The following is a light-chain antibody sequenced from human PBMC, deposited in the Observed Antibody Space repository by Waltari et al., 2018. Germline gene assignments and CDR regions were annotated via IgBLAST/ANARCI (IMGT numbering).Light chain of an antibody. CDR3: QQYSSFST. CDR2: MAS. Sequence: DIQMTQSPSTLSASVGDRVTISCRASQSVGTWLAWYQQKPGKAPKRLIYMASSLESGVPSRFSGSGSGKEFTLTISGLQPDDFATYSCQQYSSFSTFGQGTKV. J-gene: IGKJ2*01. CDR1: QSVGTW. V-gene: IGKV1-5*03.